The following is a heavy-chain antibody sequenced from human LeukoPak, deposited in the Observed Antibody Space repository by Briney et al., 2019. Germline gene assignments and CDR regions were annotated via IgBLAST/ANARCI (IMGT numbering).Heavy chain of an antibody. CDR1: GFTFSSYG. CDR3: AKDGDWNSYFDY. J-gene: IGHJ4*02. D-gene: IGHD1-7*01. CDR2: IRYDGSNK. Sequence: GGSLRLSCAASGFTFSSYGMHWVRQAPGKGLEWVAFIRYDGSNKYYADSVKGRFTISRDNSKNTLYLQMNSLRAEDTAVYYCAKDGDWNSYFDYWGQGTLVAVSS. V-gene: IGHV3-30*02.